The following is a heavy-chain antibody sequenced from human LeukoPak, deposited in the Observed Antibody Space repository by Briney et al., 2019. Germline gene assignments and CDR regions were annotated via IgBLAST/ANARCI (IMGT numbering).Heavy chain of an antibody. CDR1: GFTFSSYG. V-gene: IGHV3-33*06. Sequence: GGSLRLSCAASGFTFSSYGMHWVRQAPGKGLEWVAVIWYDGSNKYYADSVKGRFTISRDNSKNTLYLQMNSLRAEDTAVYYRAKDTSSSYNWFDPWGQGTLVTVSS. CDR3: AKDTSSSYNWFDP. J-gene: IGHJ5*02. CDR2: IWYDGSNK. D-gene: IGHD6-6*01.